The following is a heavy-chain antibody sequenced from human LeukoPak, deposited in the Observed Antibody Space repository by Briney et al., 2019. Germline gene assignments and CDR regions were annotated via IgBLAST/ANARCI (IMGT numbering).Heavy chain of an antibody. D-gene: IGHD2-21*02. Sequence: GGSLRLSCAASGFTFSSYAMSWVRRAPGKGLEWVSTISGSGGYTYYAGSVKGRFTISRDNSKNTLYLQMSSLRAEDTAVYYCAKDRSDIVVVTAAFDYWGQGTLVTVSS. CDR1: GFTFSSYA. CDR2: ISGSGGYT. CDR3: AKDRSDIVVVTAAFDY. V-gene: IGHV3-23*01. J-gene: IGHJ4*02.